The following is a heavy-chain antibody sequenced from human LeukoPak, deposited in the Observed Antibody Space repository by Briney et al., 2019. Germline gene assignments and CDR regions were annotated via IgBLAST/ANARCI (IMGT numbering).Heavy chain of an antibody. Sequence: ASVKVSCKASGYTFTSYGISWVRQAPRQGLEWMGWISAYNGNTNYAQKLQGRVTMTTDTSTSTAYMELRSLRSDDTAVYYCASVVRGVIEFDYWGQGTLVTVSS. V-gene: IGHV1-18*01. CDR1: GYTFTSYG. CDR3: ASVVRGVIEFDY. D-gene: IGHD3-10*01. CDR2: ISAYNGNT. J-gene: IGHJ4*02.